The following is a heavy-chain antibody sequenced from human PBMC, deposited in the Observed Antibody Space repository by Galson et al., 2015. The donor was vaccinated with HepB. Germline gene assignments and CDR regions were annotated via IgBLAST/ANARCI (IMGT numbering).Heavy chain of an antibody. Sequence: SLRLSCAASGFTFSSYAMHWVRQAPGKGLEWVAVISYDGSNKYYADSVKGRFTISRDNSKNTLYLQMNSLRAEDTAVYYCARDLKVDTAMAFDYWGQGTLVTVSS. V-gene: IGHV3-30-3*01. J-gene: IGHJ4*02. CDR1: GFTFSSYA. D-gene: IGHD5-18*01. CDR3: ARDLKVDTAMAFDY. CDR2: ISYDGSNK.